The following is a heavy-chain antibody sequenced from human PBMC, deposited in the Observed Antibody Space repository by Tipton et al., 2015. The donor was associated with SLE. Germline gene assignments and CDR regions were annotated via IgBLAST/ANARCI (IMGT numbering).Heavy chain of an antibody. Sequence: TLSLTCAVSGGSIRSSSNYWGWIRQSPGKGLEWIGNIYYSGSTYYNPSLKSRVTISVDTSTNQFSLKLSSVTAADTAVYYCAGVSRDAFEIWGQGTMVTVSS. CDR1: GGSIRSSSNY. D-gene: IGHD5/OR15-5a*01. CDR2: IYYSGST. V-gene: IGHV4-39*07. J-gene: IGHJ3*02. CDR3: AGVSRDAFEI.